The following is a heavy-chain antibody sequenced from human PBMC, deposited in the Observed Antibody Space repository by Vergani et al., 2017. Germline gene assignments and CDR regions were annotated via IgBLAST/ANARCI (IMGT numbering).Heavy chain of an antibody. Sequence: VSLVESGGGVVQPGRSLTLTCSASGFTFDDYAMHWVRQAPGKGLEWVSGISWNSGSIGYADSVKGRFTISRDNAKNSLYLQMNSLRAEDMALYYCAKDGGYDPYYYYGMDVWGQGTTVTVSS. V-gene: IGHV3-9*03. CDR2: ISWNSGSI. CDR3: AKDGGYDPYYYYGMDV. J-gene: IGHJ6*02. CDR1: GFTFDDYA. D-gene: IGHD5-12*01.